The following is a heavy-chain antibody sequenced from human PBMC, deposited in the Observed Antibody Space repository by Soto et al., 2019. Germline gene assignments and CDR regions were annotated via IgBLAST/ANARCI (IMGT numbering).Heavy chain of an antibody. CDR3: ATRGTITGTTSGAYYYYYGMDV. J-gene: IGHJ6*02. CDR2: IIPIFGTA. V-gene: IGHV1-69*13. D-gene: IGHD1-7*01. CDR1: GGTFSSYA. Sequence: SVKVSCKASGGTFSSYAISWVRQAPGQGLEWMGGIIPIFGTANYAQKFQGRVTITADESTSTAYMELSSLRSEDTAVYYCATRGTITGTTSGAYYYYYGMDVWGQGTTVTVSS.